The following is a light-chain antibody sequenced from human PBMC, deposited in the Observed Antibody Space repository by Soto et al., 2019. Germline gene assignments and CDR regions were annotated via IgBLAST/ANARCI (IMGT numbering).Light chain of an antibody. Sequence: QSVLTQPASVSGSPGQSSTISCSGTSNDIGGYDVVSWYQQLPGKAPILLIHEVTRRPSEISSRFSGSKSGNTASLTISGLQSEDEADYYCCSYAGNKLIFGGGTKLTVL. J-gene: IGLJ2*01. CDR2: EVT. CDR3: CSYAGNKLI. V-gene: IGLV2-23*02. CDR1: SNDIGGYDV.